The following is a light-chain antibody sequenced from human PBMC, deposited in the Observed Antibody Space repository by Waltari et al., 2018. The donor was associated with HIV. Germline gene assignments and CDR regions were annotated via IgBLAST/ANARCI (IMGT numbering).Light chain of an antibody. CDR2: SNN. CDR3: AAWDDSLNGWV. V-gene: IGLV1-44*01. CDR1: RSNIGSNT. Sequence: QSVLTKPPSASGTPGQRVTISCSGSRSNIGSNTVTWYQQLPGTAPKLFIYSNNQRPAGVPDRFSGSKSGTSASLAISGLQSEDGADYYCAAWDDSLNGWVFGGGTKLTVV. J-gene: IGLJ3*02.